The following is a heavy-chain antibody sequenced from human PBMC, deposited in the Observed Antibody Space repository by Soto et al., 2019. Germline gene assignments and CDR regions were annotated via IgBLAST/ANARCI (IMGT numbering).Heavy chain of an antibody. V-gene: IGHV3-30*18. Sequence: ESGGGVVQPGRSLRLSCAASGFNFRAYGMHWVRQAPGKGLQWVAVMSSDASNKYYADSVKGRFTISRDNSQNTLYLQMNSLRPEDTAVYYCAKGSSSVYYYYYGMDVWGHGTTVTVSS. J-gene: IGHJ6*02. CDR1: GFNFRAYG. CDR3: AKGSSSVYYYYYGMDV. CDR2: MSSDASNK. D-gene: IGHD6-6*01.